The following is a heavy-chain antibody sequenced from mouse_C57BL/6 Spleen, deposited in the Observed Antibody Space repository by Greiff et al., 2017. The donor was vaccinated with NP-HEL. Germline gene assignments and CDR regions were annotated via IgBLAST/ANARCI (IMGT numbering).Heavy chain of an antibody. CDR2: INPGSGGT. CDR1: GYAFTNYL. D-gene: IGHD1-1*01. Sequence: VQLQQSGAELVRPGTSVKVSCKASGYAFTNYLIEWVKQRPGQGLEWIGVINPGSGGTNYNEKFKGKATLTADKSSSTAYMQLSSLTSEDSAVYFCARGGTVVGVDYWGQGTTLTVSS. CDR3: ARGGTVVGVDY. V-gene: IGHV1-54*01. J-gene: IGHJ2*01.